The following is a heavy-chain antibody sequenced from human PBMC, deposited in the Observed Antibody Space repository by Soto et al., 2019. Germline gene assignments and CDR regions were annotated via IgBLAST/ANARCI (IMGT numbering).Heavy chain of an antibody. D-gene: IGHD6-13*01. V-gene: IGHV4-59*01. CDR2: IYYSGST. Sequence: SETLSLTCTVSGGSISDYYWSWIRQPPGEGLEWIGYIYYSGSTNYNPSLKSRVTISVDTSKNQFSLKLSSVTAADTAVYYCARDLFYSSRGHFGVWGQGTLVTVSS. J-gene: IGHJ4*02. CDR3: ARDLFYSSRGHFGV. CDR1: GGSISDYY.